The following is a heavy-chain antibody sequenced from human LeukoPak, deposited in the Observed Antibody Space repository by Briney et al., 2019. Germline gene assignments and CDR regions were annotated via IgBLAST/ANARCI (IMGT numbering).Heavy chain of an antibody. CDR2: IYTSGST. CDR3: GTGSSLDFDC. D-gene: IGHD1-1*01. Sequence: SETLSQTCTVCGGSITSYYWSWIRQPAGKGLEWIGRIYTSGSTNYNPSLKSRVTMSVDTSKNQFSLNLSSVTAADTAVYFCGTGSSLDFDCWGQKSLVTVSS. CDR1: GGSITSYY. J-gene: IGHJ4*02. V-gene: IGHV4-4*07.